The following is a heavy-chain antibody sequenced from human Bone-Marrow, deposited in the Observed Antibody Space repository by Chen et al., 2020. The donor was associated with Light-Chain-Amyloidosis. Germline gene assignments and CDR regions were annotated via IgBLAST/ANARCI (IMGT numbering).Heavy chain of an antibody. J-gene: IGHJ3*02. V-gene: IGHV1-2*02. D-gene: IGHD1-26*01. CDR1: GYTFTGYY. CDR3: ARARSGSSGPNAFDI. Sequence: QVQLVQSGAEVKKPGASVKVSCKASGYTFTGYYMHWVRQAPGQGLEWMGWINPNSGGTNYAQKFQGRVTMTRDTSISTAYMELSRLRSGDTAVYYCARARSGSSGPNAFDIWGQGTMVTVSS. CDR2: INPNSGGT.